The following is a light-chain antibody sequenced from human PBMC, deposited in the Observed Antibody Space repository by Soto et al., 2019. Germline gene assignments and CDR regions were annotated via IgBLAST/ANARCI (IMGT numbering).Light chain of an antibody. CDR3: QSYDSSLSVV. V-gene: IGLV1-40*01. J-gene: IGLJ2*01. CDR1: SSNIGAGYD. Sequence: QSVLTQPPSVSGAPGQRVTISCTGSSSNIGAGYDVHWYQQLPGTDPKLLIYGNSNRPAGVPDRCSGSKSGTSASLAITGLQAEDEADYYCQSYDSSLSVVFGGGTKLTVL. CDR2: GNS.